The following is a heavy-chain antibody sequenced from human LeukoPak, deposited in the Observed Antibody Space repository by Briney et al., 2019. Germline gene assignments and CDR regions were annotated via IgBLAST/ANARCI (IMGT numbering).Heavy chain of an antibody. CDR3: ARGLTPQYYYDSSGYYYNYYYYMDV. CDR2: MNPNSGNT. CDR1: GYTFTNYD. J-gene: IGHJ6*03. D-gene: IGHD3-22*01. Sequence: ASVKVSCKASGYTFTNYDINWVRQASGQGLEWMGWMNPNSGNTGYAQKFQDRVTFTRNTSISTAYMELSSLRSEDTAMYYCARGLTPQYYYDSSGYYYNYYYYMDVWGKGTTVTVSS. V-gene: IGHV1-8*03.